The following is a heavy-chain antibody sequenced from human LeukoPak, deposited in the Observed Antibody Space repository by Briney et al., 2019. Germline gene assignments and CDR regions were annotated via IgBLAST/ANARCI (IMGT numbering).Heavy chain of an antibody. V-gene: IGHV1-2*02. Sequence: GASVKVSCKTSGYTFTGYYIQWVRQAPGQGLEWMGWINPNSGGAGYVQKFQGRVTMTSDTSISTAYMELSSLRSDDTAVYYCARDSRNYYDSRGGGDEAFDIWGQGTMVTVSS. D-gene: IGHD3-22*01. J-gene: IGHJ3*02. CDR2: INPNSGGA. CDR3: ARDSRNYYDSRGGGDEAFDI. CDR1: GYTFTGYY.